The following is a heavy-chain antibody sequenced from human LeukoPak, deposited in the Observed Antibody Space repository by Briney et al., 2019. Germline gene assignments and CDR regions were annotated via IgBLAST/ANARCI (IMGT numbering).Heavy chain of an antibody. D-gene: IGHD6-6*01. Sequence: SETLSLTCTVSGGSISSGSYYWSWIRQPAGKGLEWIGRIYTSGSTNYNPSLKSRVTISVDMSKNQFSLKLSSVTAADTAVYYCAREWSIAARRGGFDYWGQGTLVTVSS. CDR1: GGSISSGSYY. J-gene: IGHJ4*02. CDR3: AREWSIAARRGGFDY. V-gene: IGHV4-61*02. CDR2: IYTSGST.